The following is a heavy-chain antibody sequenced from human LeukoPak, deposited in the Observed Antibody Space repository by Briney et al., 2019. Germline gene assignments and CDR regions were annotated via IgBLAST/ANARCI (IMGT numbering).Heavy chain of an antibody. CDR1: GFTFSTYG. CDR3: VREGSGSTHYMDV. J-gene: IGHJ6*03. CDR2: ISGSSKSI. Sequence: GGSLRLSCAASGFTFSTYGMSWVRRAPGKGLEWVSSISGSSKSIDYADSLKGRFAISRDNAKNSLFLQMNSLRVEDTAVYYCVREGSGSTHYMDVWGKGTPVTVSS. V-gene: IGHV3-21*01. D-gene: IGHD3-10*01.